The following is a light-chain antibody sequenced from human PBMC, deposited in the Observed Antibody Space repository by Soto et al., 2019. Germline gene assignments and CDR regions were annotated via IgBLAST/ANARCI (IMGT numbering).Light chain of an antibody. CDR3: LSFDGSLSVV. CDR2: DNS. V-gene: IGLV1-40*01. CDR1: SCNVGAGYD. J-gene: IGLJ2*01. Sequence: QSVLTQPPSVSGSPGQRVTISCTGSSCNVGAGYDVYWYQQLPGKAPKLLIYDNSNRPSGVPDRFSGSKSGTTASLAITGLQAEDEADYYCLSFDGSLSVVFGGGTQLTVL.